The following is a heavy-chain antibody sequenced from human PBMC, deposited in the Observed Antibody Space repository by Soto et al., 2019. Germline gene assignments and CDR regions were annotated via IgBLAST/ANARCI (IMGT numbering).Heavy chain of an antibody. D-gene: IGHD6-19*01. CDR1: GYTFTRYY. V-gene: IGHV1-2*04. CDR3: ARASFIAVAENWFDP. Sequence: ASVKVSCKASGYTFTRYYIHWGRQAPGQGLEWKGWINPNSGGTNYAQKFQGWVTMTRDTSISTAYMELSRLRSDDTAVYYCARASFIAVAENWFDPWGQGTLVTVSS. J-gene: IGHJ5*02. CDR2: INPNSGGT.